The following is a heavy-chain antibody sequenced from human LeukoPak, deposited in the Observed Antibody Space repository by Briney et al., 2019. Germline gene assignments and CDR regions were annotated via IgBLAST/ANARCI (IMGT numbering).Heavy chain of an antibody. Sequence: SQTLSLTCAVSGASINSGAYSWTWIRQRPGEGLEFIGNISYTGGTYFNPSLKSRVAFSVDTSKSHFSLRLTSVTAADTAFYYCARLTPLYGLDYWGQGILATVSS. D-gene: IGHD2-2*02. V-gene: IGHV4-31*11. CDR3: ARLTPLYGLDY. J-gene: IGHJ4*02. CDR2: ISYTGGT. CDR1: GASINSGAYS.